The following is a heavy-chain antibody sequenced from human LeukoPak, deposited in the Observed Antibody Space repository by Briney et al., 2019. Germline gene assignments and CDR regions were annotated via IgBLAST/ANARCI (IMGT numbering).Heavy chain of an antibody. Sequence: GGSLRLSCAASGFTFDDYAMHWVRQAPGKGLEWVSGISWNSGSIGYADSVKGRFAISRDNAKNSLYLQMNSLRAEDTAVYYCARDIPIVVVPAAAAFDIWGQGTMVTVSS. J-gene: IGHJ3*02. CDR3: ARDIPIVVVPAAAAFDI. CDR1: GFTFDDYA. D-gene: IGHD2-2*01. V-gene: IGHV3-9*01. CDR2: ISWNSGSI.